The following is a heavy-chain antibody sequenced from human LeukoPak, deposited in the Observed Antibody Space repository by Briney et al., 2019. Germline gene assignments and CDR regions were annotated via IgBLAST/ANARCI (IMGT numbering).Heavy chain of an antibody. J-gene: IGHJ5*02. CDR1: GFTFSSYA. V-gene: IGHV3-23*01. CDR2: ISGSGGST. D-gene: IGHD3-22*01. CDR3: AKDSTPTYYDSSGYYDP. Sequence: GXLRLSXXXSGFTFSSYAMSWVRQAPGKGLEWVSAISGSGGSTYYADSVKGRFTISRDNSKNTLYLQMNSLRAEDTAVYYCAKDSTPTYYDSSGYYDPWGQGTLVTVSS.